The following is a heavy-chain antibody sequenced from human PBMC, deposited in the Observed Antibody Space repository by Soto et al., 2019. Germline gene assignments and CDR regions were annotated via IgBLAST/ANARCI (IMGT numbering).Heavy chain of an antibody. CDR1: GFTFSSYA. CDR2: ILYDGSNQ. V-gene: IGHV3-33*06. CDR3: AKEGRVGYSTRIFRRDNWFDP. Sequence: QVQLVESGGGVVQPGRSLRLSCAAYGFTFSSYAMHWVRQAPGKGLEWVAAILYDGSNQYYADAVKGRFTISRDNSKNTLYLQMNSLRVEDTAVYYCAKEGRVGYSTRIFRRDNWFDPWGQGTPVTVSS. J-gene: IGHJ5*02. D-gene: IGHD6-13*01.